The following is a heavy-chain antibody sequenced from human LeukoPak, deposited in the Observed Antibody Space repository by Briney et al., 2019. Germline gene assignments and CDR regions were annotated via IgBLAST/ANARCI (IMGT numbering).Heavy chain of an antibody. V-gene: IGHV3-74*01. Sequence: GSLRLSCAASGFTFSNYWMHWVRQAPGKGLVWVSRINSDGINTSYADSVKGRFTISRDNAKNTLNLQMNSLRAEDTAVYYCARRAGAYSHPYDYWGQGTLVTVSS. CDR2: INSDGINT. D-gene: IGHD4/OR15-4a*01. CDR3: ARRAGAYSHPYDY. CDR1: GFTFSNYW. J-gene: IGHJ4*02.